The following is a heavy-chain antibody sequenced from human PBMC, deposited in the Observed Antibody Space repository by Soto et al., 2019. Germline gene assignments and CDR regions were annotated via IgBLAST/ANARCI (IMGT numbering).Heavy chain of an antibody. CDR1: GFTFSDYY. CDR2: ISSSSSYT. D-gene: IGHD4-17*01. J-gene: IGHJ4*02. Sequence: QVQLVESGGGLAKPGGSLRLSGAASGFTFSDYYMSWIRQAPGKGLEWVSYISSSSSYTNYADSVKGRFTSSRDNAKNSLYLQMNSLRAEDTAVYYCARAHGDYKWVYYFDYWGQGTLVTVSS. V-gene: IGHV3-11*06. CDR3: ARAHGDYKWVYYFDY.